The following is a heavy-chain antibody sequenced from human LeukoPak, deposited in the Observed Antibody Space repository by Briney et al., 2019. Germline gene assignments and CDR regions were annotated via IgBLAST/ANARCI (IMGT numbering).Heavy chain of an antibody. CDR1: GFTFSSYS. CDR2: ISSSSYI. V-gene: IGHV3-21*01. D-gene: IGHD2-2*01. J-gene: IGHJ4*02. CDR3: ARVNCSSTSCPYYFDY. Sequence: GGSLRLSCAASGFTFSSYSMNWVRQAPGNGLEWVSSISSSSYIYYADSVKGRFTISRDNAKNSLYLQMNSLRAEDTAVYYCARVNCSSTSCPYYFDYWGQGTLVTVSS.